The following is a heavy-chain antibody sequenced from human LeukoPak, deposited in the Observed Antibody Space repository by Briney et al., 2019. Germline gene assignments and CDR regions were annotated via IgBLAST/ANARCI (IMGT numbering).Heavy chain of an antibody. Sequence: SPSETLSLTCAVYGGSFSGYYWSWIRQPPGKGLEWIGEINHSGSTNYNPSLKSRVTISVDTSKNQFSLKLSSVTAADTAVYYCARLAAMVTMYYYYYMDVWGKGTTVTVSS. D-gene: IGHD5-18*01. CDR1: GGSFSGYY. J-gene: IGHJ6*03. CDR3: ARLAAMVTMYYYYYMDV. CDR2: INHSGST. V-gene: IGHV4-34*01.